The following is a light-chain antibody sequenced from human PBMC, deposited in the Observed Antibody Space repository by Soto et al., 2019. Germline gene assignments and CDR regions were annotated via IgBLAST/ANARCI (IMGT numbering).Light chain of an antibody. CDR2: DVS. V-gene: IGLV2-14*01. Sequence: QSALTQPASVSGSPGQSITISCTGTSSDVGGYNYVSWYQQHPGKAPKLMIYDVSTRPSGVSNRFSGSKSGNTASLTISGLQAEDEADYYCRSYTSSSFYVFGTGTKLTVL. CDR3: RSYTSSSFYV. J-gene: IGLJ1*01. CDR1: SSDVGGYNY.